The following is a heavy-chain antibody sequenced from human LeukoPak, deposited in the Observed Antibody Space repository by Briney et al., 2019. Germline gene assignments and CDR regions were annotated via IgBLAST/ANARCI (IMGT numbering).Heavy chain of an antibody. CDR1: GFTFSSYE. V-gene: IGHV3-48*03. CDR2: ISSSGSTI. J-gene: IGHJ4*02. CDR3: AREVLSTGFPIGTYYYDSSGYRRHFDY. D-gene: IGHD3-22*01. Sequence: PGGSLRLSCAGSGFTFSSYEMNWVRQAPGKGLEWVSYISSSGSTIYYADSVKGRFTISRDNAKNSLYLQMNILGAEDTAVYYCAREVLSTGFPIGTYYYDSSGYRRHFDYWGQGTLVTVSS.